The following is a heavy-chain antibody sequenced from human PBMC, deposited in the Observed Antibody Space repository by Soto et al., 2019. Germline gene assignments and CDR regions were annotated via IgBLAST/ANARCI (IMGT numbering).Heavy chain of an antibody. CDR3: ARGLGYSSSWYLGKNYGMDV. CDR2: IYYSGST. D-gene: IGHD6-13*01. CDR1: GGSISSYY. Sequence: XETLPLTCTVAGGSISSYYWSWIRQPPGKGLDWIGYIYYSGSTNYNPSLKSRVTISVDTSKNQFSLKLSSVTAADTAVYYCARGLGYSSSWYLGKNYGMDVWGQETTVTVS. V-gene: IGHV4-59*01. J-gene: IGHJ6*02.